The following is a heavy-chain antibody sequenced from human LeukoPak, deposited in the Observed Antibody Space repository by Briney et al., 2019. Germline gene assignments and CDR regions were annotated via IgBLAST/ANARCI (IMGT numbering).Heavy chain of an antibody. CDR2: ISSSSSTI. J-gene: IGHJ5*02. V-gene: IGHV3-48*04. D-gene: IGHD3-9*01. Sequence: TGGSLRLSCAASGFTFSSYSMNWVRQAPGKGLEWVSYISSSSSTIYYADSVKGRFTISRDNAKNSLYLQMNSLRAEDTAVYYCAREDHDILTGSSWFDPWGQGTLVTVSS. CDR3: AREDHDILTGSSWFDP. CDR1: GFTFSSYS.